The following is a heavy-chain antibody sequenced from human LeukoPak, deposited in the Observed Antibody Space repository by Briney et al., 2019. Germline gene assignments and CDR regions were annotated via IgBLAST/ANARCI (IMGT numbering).Heavy chain of an antibody. CDR3: ARDRAPGYSGYYFDY. J-gene: IGHJ4*02. CDR1: GYTFTGYY. V-gene: IGHV1-2*02. CDR2: INPNSGGT. Sequence: ASVKVSCKASGYTFTGYYMHWVRQPPGQGLEWMGLINPNSGGTNYAQKFQGRVTMTRDTSISTAYMELSRLRSDDTAVYYCARDRAPGYSGYYFDYWGQGTLVTVSS. D-gene: IGHD2-21*01.